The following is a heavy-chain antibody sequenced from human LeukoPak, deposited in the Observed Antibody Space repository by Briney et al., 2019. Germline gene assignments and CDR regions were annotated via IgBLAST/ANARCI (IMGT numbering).Heavy chain of an antibody. CDR1: GGSISSGSYY. J-gene: IGHJ6*03. CDR3: AKESGHTYYYHHIDV. V-gene: IGHV4-61*02. CDR2: ISTSGST. Sequence: SQTLSLTCTVSGGSISSGSYYWSWIRQPAGKGLEWIGRISTSGSTNYNPSLKSRVTISVDTSKNQFSLKLSSVTAADTAVYYCAKESGHTYYYHHIDVWGKGTTVTVSS. D-gene: IGHD7-27*01.